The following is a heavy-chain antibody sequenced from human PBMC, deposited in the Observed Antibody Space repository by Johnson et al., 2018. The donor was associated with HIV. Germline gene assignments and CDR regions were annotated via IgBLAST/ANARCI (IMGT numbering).Heavy chain of an antibody. V-gene: IGHV3-53*01. CDR1: GFTVSTNY. D-gene: IGHD6-13*01. CDR2: IYSGGST. J-gene: IGHJ3*02. CDR3: AILPSWLRAFDI. Sequence: VQLVESGGGLIQPGGSLRLSCAASGFTVSTNYMSWVRQAPGKGLEWVSIIYSGGSTYYADSVEGRVTLSRDNPQNTLYLQMNSLRAEDTAVYSCAILPSWLRAFDIWGQGTMVTVSS.